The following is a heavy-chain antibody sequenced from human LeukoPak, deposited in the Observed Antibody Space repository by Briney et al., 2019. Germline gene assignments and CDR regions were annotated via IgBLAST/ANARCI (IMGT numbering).Heavy chain of an antibody. CDR1: GGSISSDY. CDR2: IYYSGTT. V-gene: IGHV4-59*12. Sequence: SETRSLTCTVSGGSISSDYWSWIRQPPGKGLEWIGYIYYSGTTNYNPSLKSRVTMSVDTSKNLFSLKLSSVTAADTAVYYCARFCSGGSCPPSWGQGTLITVSS. D-gene: IGHD2-15*01. J-gene: IGHJ4*02. CDR3: ARFCSGGSCPPS.